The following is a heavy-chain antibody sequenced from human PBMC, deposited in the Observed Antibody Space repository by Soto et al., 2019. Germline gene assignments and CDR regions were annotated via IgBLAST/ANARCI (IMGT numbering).Heavy chain of an antibody. CDR3: ARYLDDFWSGYASVWFDP. J-gene: IGHJ5*02. CDR2: ISAYNGNT. D-gene: IGHD3-3*01. Sequence: ASVKVSCKASGYTFTSYGISWVRQAPGQGLEWMGWISAYNGNTNYAQKLQGRVTMTTDTSTSTAYMELRSLRSDDTAVYYCARYLDDFWSGYASVWFDPWGQGTLVTVSS. V-gene: IGHV1-18*01. CDR1: GYTFTSYG.